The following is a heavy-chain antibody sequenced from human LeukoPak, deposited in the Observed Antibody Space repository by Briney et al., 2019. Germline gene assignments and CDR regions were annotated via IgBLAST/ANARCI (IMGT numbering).Heavy chain of an antibody. D-gene: IGHD5-18*01. J-gene: IGHJ6*02. CDR2: ISDSGDST. CDR1: GFTVSSNY. V-gene: IGHV3-23*01. CDR3: AKSRYADYYYYYGMDV. Sequence: GGSLRLSCAASGFTVSSNYMSWVRQAPGKGLEWVSGISDSGDSTYYADSVKGRFTISRDNTNSTLFLQMNSLRAEDTAVYYCAKSRYADYYYYYGMDVWGQGTTVTVSS.